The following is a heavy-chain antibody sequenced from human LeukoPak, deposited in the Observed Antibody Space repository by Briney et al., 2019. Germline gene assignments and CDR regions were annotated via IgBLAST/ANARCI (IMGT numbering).Heavy chain of an antibody. CDR1: GGSISSGGYY. V-gene: IGHV4-31*03. Sequence: SQTLFLTCTVSGGSISSGGYYWSWIRQHPGKGLEWIGYIYYSGSTYYNPSLKSRVTISVDTSKNQFSLKLSSVTAADTAVYYCARDARGVFDYWGQGTLVTVSS. J-gene: IGHJ4*02. CDR3: ARDARGVFDY. D-gene: IGHD3-16*01. CDR2: IYYSGST.